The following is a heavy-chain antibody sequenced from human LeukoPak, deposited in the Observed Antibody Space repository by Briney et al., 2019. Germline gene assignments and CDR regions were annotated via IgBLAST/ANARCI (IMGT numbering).Heavy chain of an antibody. Sequence: SETLSLTCAVYGGSLSGYYWSWIRQPPGKGLEWIGEINHSGSTNYNPSLKSRVTISVDTSKNQFSLKLSSVTAADTAVYYCARGFRWEGYGMDVWGQETTVTVSS. CDR3: ARGFRWEGYGMDV. D-gene: IGHD1-26*01. V-gene: IGHV4-34*01. CDR1: GGSLSGYY. J-gene: IGHJ6*02. CDR2: INHSGST.